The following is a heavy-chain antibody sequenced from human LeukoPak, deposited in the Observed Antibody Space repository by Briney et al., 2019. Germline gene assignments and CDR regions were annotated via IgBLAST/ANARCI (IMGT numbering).Heavy chain of an antibody. V-gene: IGHV3-23*01. J-gene: IGHJ4*02. Sequence: GRSLRLSCAASGFTFSSYAMSWVRQAPGKGLEWVSAISGSGGSTYYADSVKGRFTISRDNSKNTLYLQMNSLRAEDTAVYYCAKDLDRGSYDYVWGSYRLSFDYWGQGTLVTVSS. CDR3: AKDLDRGSYDYVWGSYRLSFDY. D-gene: IGHD3-16*01. CDR1: GFTFSSYA. CDR2: ISGSGGST.